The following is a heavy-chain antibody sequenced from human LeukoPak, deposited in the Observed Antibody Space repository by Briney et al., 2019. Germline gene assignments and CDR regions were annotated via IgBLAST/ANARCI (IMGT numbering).Heavy chain of an antibody. J-gene: IGHJ3*02. Sequence: SVKVSFKPAGGTFISYAISWVRQAPAQGLEWMGRIITISGTENYAQKFQGRVTITTDESKSTAYMELSSLRSEDTAVYYCARAGSYGIDAFDIWGQGTMVTVSS. CDR3: ARAGSYGIDAFDI. CDR1: GGTFISYA. D-gene: IGHD1-26*01. V-gene: IGHV1-69*05. CDR2: IITISGTE.